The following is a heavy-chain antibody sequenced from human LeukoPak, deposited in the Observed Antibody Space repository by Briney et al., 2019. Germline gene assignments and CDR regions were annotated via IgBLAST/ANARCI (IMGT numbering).Heavy chain of an antibody. V-gene: IGHV3-64D*09. CDR1: GFTFSSYA. Sequence: GGSLRLSCSASGFTFSSYAMHWVRQAPGKGLEYVSAISGSGDITYYADSVKGRFAIPRDNSKNTLYLQMSSLTPEDAAVYYCVIDGMAVPGTAPLDYWGQGILVTVSS. CDR3: VIDGMAVPGTAPLDY. CDR2: ISGSGDIT. J-gene: IGHJ4*02. D-gene: IGHD6-19*01.